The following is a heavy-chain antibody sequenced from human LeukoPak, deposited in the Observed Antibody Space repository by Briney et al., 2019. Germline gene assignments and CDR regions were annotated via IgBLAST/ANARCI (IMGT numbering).Heavy chain of an antibody. CDR2: IYTSGST. J-gene: IGHJ4*02. V-gene: IGHV4-4*07. D-gene: IGHD6-19*01. CDR1: GGSISSYY. CDR3: AREGHSSGWSAFDY. Sequence: SETLSLTCTVSGGSISSYYWSWIRQPAGKGLEWIGRIYTSGSTNYNPSLKSRVTMSVDTSKNQFSLKLSSVTAADTAVYYCAREGHSSGWSAFDYWGQGTLVTVSS.